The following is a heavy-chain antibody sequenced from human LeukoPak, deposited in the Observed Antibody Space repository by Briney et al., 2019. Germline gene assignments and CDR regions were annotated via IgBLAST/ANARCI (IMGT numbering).Heavy chain of an antibody. D-gene: IGHD3-16*01. CDR1: GFTVSSNY. Sequence: GGSLRLSCAASGFTVSSNYMSWVRQAPGKGLEWVSVIYSGGSTYYAGSVKGRFTNSRDNSKNTLYLQMNSLRAEDTAVYYCARDPGGDDYFDYWGQGTLVTVSS. CDR2: IYSGGST. J-gene: IGHJ4*02. CDR3: ARDPGGDDYFDY. V-gene: IGHV3-53*01.